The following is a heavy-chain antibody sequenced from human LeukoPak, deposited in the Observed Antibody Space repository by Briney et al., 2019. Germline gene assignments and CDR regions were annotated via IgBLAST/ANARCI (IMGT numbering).Heavy chain of an antibody. D-gene: IGHD2-8*01. CDR1: GFTFSTYA. V-gene: IGHV3-23*01. J-gene: IGHJ3*01. CDR3: ARDLNGAGDF. CDR2: ISDSGSYT. Sequence: PGGSLRLSCAASGFTFSTYAMSWVRQAPGKGLEWVSGISDSGSYTYYADSVKGRFTISRDNSKNTLYLQMNSLTADDTAVYYCARDLNGAGDFWGQGTVVTVSS.